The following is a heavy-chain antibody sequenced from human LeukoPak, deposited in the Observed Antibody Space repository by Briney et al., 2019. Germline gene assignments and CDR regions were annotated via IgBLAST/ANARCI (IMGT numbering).Heavy chain of an antibody. J-gene: IGHJ4*02. CDR3: ARGGSADFDY. CDR1: GGSISSYY. D-gene: IGHD6-25*01. V-gene: IGHV4-59*01. Sequence: PSETLSLTCTVSGGSISSYYWSWIRQPPVKGLEWIGYIYYSGSTNYNPSLKSRVTISVDTSKSQFSLKLSSVTAADTAVYYCARGGSADFDYWGQGTLVTVSS. CDR2: IYYSGST.